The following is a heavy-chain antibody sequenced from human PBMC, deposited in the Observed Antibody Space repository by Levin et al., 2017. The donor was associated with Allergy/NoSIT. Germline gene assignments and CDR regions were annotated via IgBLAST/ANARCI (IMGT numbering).Heavy chain of an antibody. CDR3: ASLRFLDFQDV. V-gene: IGHV3-21*01. CDR2: ISSSGDNR. CDR1: GFTFSSNN. Sequence: RPGGSLRLSCAGSGFTFSSNNMNWVRQAPGKGLEWVSSISSSGDNRYYAYSVKGRFTISRDNAKNSVYLQMNSLRAEDTAVYYCASLRFLDFQDVWGQGTTVTVSS. D-gene: IGHD3-3*01. J-gene: IGHJ6*02.